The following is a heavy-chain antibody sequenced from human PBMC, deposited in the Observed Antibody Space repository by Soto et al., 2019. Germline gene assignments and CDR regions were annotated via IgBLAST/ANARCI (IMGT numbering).Heavy chain of an antibody. CDR1: GGSFSGYD. CDR3: ARSRMTQGGDY. V-gene: IGHV4-34*01. CDR2: INHSGST. Sequence: SETLSLTCAVYGGSFSGYDRSWVRQPPGKGLEWIGEINHSGSTNYDPSLITRVNISVATSKNQFSLKLSSATAADRAVYYCARSRMTQGGDYWGQGTPVTVSS. D-gene: IGHD2-15*01. J-gene: IGHJ4*01.